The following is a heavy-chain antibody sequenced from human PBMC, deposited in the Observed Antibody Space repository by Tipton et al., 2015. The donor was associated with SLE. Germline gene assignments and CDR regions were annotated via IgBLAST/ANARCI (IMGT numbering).Heavy chain of an antibody. D-gene: IGHD1-1*01. CDR3: ARGTRVERRGNWFDP. CDR2: MNPNSGNT. V-gene: IGHV1-8*03. J-gene: IGHJ5*02. Sequence: QSGPEVKKPGASVKVSCKASGYTFTSYDINWVRQATGQGLEWMGWMNPNSGNTGYAQKVQGRVTITRNTSITTAYMELSSMRYVDAAVYYCARGTRVERRGNWFDPWGQGTLVTVSS. CDR1: GYTFTSYD.